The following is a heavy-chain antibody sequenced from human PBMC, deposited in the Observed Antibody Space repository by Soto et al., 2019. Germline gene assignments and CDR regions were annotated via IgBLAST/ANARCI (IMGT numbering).Heavy chain of an antibody. V-gene: IGHV1-18*01. CDR1: GYTFTSYG. J-gene: IGHJ6*02. D-gene: IGHD5-12*01. CDR2: ISAYNGNT. CDR3: AKPKSGLEATIIYYYYYGMDV. Sequence: ASVKFSCKASGYTFTSYGISWVRQAPGQGLEWMGWISAYNGNTNYAQKLQGRVTMTTDTSTSTAYMELRSPRAEDTAVYYCAKPKSGLEATIIYYYYYGMDVWGQGTTVTVSS.